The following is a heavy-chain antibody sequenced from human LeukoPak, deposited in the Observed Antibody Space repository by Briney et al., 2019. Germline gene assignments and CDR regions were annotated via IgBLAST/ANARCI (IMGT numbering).Heavy chain of an antibody. CDR3: AKDKQLVLWFDP. CDR2: ISGSGGST. Sequence: GGSLRLSCAASGFTFSSYAMSWVRQAPGKGLGWVSVISGSGGSTYYADSVKGRFTISRDNSKNTLYLQMNSLRAEDTAVYYCAKDKQLVLWFDPWGQGTLVTVSS. CDR1: GFTFSSYA. J-gene: IGHJ5*02. D-gene: IGHD6-6*01. V-gene: IGHV3-23*01.